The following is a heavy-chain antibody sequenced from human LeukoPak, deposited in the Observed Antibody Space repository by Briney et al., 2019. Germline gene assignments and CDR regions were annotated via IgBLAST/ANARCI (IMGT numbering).Heavy chain of an antibody. Sequence: GKSLRLSCVASEFTFRSYAMHWVRQAPGKGLEWVATVSYDGSNEYYADSVKGRFTISRDNSKNTLYLQMNTLRPEDTAVYYCASPARRITIFGVPIDYWGQGTLVTVSS. CDR2: VSYDGSNE. CDR3: ASPARRITIFGVPIDY. J-gene: IGHJ4*02. D-gene: IGHD3-3*01. CDR1: EFTFRSYA. V-gene: IGHV3-30-3*01.